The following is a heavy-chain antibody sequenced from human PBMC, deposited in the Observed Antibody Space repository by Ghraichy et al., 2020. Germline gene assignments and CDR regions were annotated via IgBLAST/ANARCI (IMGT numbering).Heavy chain of an antibody. CDR1: GGSFSGYY. Sequence: SETLSLTCAVYGGSFSGYYWSWIRQPPGKGLEWIGEINHSGSTNYNPSLKSRVTISVDTSKNQFSLKLSSVTAADTAVYYCARGRIVVVPAAIMGGYYYYYMDVWGKGTTVTVSS. V-gene: IGHV4-34*01. CDR2: INHSGST. CDR3: ARGRIVVVPAAIMGGYYYYYMDV. D-gene: IGHD2-2*02. J-gene: IGHJ6*03.